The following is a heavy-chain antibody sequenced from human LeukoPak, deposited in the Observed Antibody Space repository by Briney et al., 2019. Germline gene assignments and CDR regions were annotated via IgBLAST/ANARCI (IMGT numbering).Heavy chain of an antibody. CDR2: IRYDGSNK. J-gene: IGHJ6*02. CDR1: GFTFSSYG. D-gene: IGHD4-17*01. V-gene: IGHV3-30*02. Sequence: GGSLSLSCAASGFTFSSYGMHWVRQAPGKGLEWVAFIRYDGSNKYYADSVKGRFTISRDNSKNTLYLQMNSLRAEDTAVYYCAKEVDYGDYYYYGMDVWGQGTTVTVSS. CDR3: AKEVDYGDYYYYGMDV.